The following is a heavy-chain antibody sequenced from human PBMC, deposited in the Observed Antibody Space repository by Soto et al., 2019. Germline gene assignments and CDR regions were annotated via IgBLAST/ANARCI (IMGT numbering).Heavy chain of an antibody. J-gene: IGHJ3*02. D-gene: IGHD2-15*01. Sequence: GGSLRLSCAASGFTFSSYAMSWVRQAPGKGLEWVSAISGSGGSTYYADSVKGRFTISRDNSKNTLYLQMNSLRAEDTAVYYCAKSPRLRPDIVVVVAATADGDSDAFDIWGQGTMVTVSS. CDR3: AKSPRLRPDIVVVVAATADGDSDAFDI. CDR1: GFTFSSYA. V-gene: IGHV3-23*01. CDR2: ISGSGGST.